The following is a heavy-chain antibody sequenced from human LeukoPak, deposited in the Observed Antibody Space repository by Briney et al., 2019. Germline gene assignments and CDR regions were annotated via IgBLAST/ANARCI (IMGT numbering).Heavy chain of an antibody. J-gene: IGHJ6*03. CDR2: ISPDGINK. D-gene: IGHD1-1*01. V-gene: IGHV3-33*05. Sequence: PGGSLRLSCAASGFTFDAFGMQWVRQAPGKGLEWLAFISPDGINKKYADSLKGRFTISRDNSEETLYLQVGDLRVEDTGVYICARDWKESHSPYYMDIWGRGTTVIVSS. CDR3: ARDWKESHSPYYMDI. CDR1: GFTFDAFG.